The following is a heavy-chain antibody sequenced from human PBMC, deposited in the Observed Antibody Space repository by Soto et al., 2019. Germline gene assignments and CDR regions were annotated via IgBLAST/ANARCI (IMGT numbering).Heavy chain of an antibody. D-gene: IGHD6-19*01. CDR1: GASIIGTNYD. J-gene: IGHJ4*02. CDR2: INHSGST. CDR3: ARGGQSIAVARIDY. V-gene: IGHV4-39*07. Sequence: SETLSLTCTVSGASIIGTNYDWGWLRQPPGKGLEWIGKINHSGSTNYNPSLKSRVTISVDTSKNQFSLKLISVTAADTAVYYCARGGQSIAVARIDYWGQGTLVTVSS.